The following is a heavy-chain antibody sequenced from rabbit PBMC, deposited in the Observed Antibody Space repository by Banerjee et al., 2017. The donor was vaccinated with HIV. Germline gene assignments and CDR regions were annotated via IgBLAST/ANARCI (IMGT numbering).Heavy chain of an antibody. CDR1: GFDLSSGYD. CDR2: IYTGDGNT. D-gene: IGHD1-1*01. V-gene: IGHV1S45*01. Sequence: QEQLEESGGGLVKPEGSLTLTCKASGFDLSSGYDMCWVRQAPGKGLEWIACIYTGDGNTYYASWAKGRFTVSKTSTTVTLQMTGLTAADTATYFCAKDNAHYEGHYFTLWGPGTLVTVS. CDR3: AKDNAHYEGHYFTL. J-gene: IGHJ4*01.